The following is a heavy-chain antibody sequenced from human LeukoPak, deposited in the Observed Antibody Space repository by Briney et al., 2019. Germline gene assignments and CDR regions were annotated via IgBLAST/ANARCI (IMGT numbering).Heavy chain of an antibody. Sequence: GESLRLSCAASGFTFTSYAVTWVRQAPGKGLEWVSGISGSGGSTYYADSVKGRFTISRDNSKNTLYLQMNSLRAEDTAVYYCAKGQSSSSLRNYFDYWGQGTLVTVSS. CDR2: ISGSGGST. D-gene: IGHD2-2*01. CDR3: AKGQSSSSLRNYFDY. CDR1: GFTFTSYA. V-gene: IGHV3-23*01. J-gene: IGHJ4*02.